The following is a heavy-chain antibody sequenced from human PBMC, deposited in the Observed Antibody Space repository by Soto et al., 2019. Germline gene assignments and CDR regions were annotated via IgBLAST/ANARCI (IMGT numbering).Heavy chain of an antibody. CDR1: GGSISSYY. CDR3: ARHAPSRLFYSSGWYYFDY. D-gene: IGHD6-19*01. J-gene: IGHJ4*02. CDR2: IYYSGST. Sequence: SETLSLTCTVSGGSISSYYWSWIRQPPGKGLEWIGYIYYSGSTNYNPSLKSRVTISVDTSKNQFSLKLSSVTAADTAVYYCARHAPSRLFYSSGWYYFDYWGQGTLVTVS. V-gene: IGHV4-59*08.